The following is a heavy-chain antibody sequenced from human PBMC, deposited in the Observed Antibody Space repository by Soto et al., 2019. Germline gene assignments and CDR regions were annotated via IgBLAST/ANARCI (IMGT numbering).Heavy chain of an antibody. V-gene: IGHV5-10-1*01. D-gene: IGHD6-13*01. CDR3: ARLRGSSSYYYYGMDV. CDR1: GYSFTSYW. Sequence: LKISCKGSGYSFTSYWISWVRQMPGKGLEWMGRIDPSDSYTNYSPSFQGHVTISADKSISTAYLQWSSLKASDTAMYYCARLRGSSSYYYYGMDVWGQGTTVTVSS. J-gene: IGHJ6*02. CDR2: IDPSDSYT.